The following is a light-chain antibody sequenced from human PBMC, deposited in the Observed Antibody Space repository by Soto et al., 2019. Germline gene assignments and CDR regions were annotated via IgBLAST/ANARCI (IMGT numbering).Light chain of an antibody. Sequence: QSALTQPASVSGSPGQSITISCTGTSSDVGSYNLVSWYQQRPGKAPKLLIYEVTKRPSGVSNRFSGSKSGNTASLTISGLQAEDEADYYCCSYAGSTTWLFGGGTKLTVL. CDR1: SSDVGSYNL. CDR2: EVT. J-gene: IGLJ3*02. CDR3: CSYAGSTTWL. V-gene: IGLV2-23*02.